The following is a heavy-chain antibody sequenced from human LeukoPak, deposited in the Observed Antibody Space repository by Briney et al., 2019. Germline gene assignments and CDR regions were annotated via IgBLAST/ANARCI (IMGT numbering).Heavy chain of an antibody. CDR2: INWDDSTT. CDR3: ARRTRGPDAFDI. CDR1: GFTFEDHG. J-gene: IGHJ3*02. Sequence: GGSLRLSCAASGFTFEDHGMSWVRQGPGKGLEWVSGINWDDSTTTYAESVRGRFTISRDNAKNSLYLQMNSLRVDDTALYYCARRTRGPDAFDIWGQGTLVTVSS. V-gene: IGHV3-20*04. D-gene: IGHD3/OR15-3a*01.